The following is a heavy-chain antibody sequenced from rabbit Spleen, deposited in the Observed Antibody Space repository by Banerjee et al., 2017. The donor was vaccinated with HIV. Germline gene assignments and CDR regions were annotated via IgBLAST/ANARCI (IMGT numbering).Heavy chain of an antibody. CDR3: ARDLVAVIGWNFNL. V-gene: IGHV1S47*01. CDR2: IYPGFGVR. Sequence: QEQLVESGGGLVQPGESLKLSCKASGFDFSSYGISWVRQAPGKGPEWIAYIYPGFGVRNYANSVKGRFTISSDNAQNTVFLQMTSLTAADTATYFCARDLVAVIGWNFNLWGQGTLVTVS. D-gene: IGHD5-1*01. J-gene: IGHJ4*01. CDR1: GFDFSSYG.